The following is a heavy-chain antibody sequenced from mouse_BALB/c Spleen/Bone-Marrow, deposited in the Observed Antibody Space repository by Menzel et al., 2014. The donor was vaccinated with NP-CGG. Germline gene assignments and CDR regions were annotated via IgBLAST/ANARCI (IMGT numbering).Heavy chain of an antibody. Sequence: VQLQQSGAELVRPGASVKLSCKTSGYIFTSYWIHWVKQRSGQGLEWIARIYPGSGSTYYNEKFEGKATLTADKSSSTAYMQLSSLKSEDSALYFCASGVTTGWFVYWGQGTLVTVSA. CDR1: GYIFTSYW. CDR3: ASGVTTGWFVY. J-gene: IGHJ3*01. V-gene: IGHV1-76*01. CDR2: IYPGSGST. D-gene: IGHD2-2*01.